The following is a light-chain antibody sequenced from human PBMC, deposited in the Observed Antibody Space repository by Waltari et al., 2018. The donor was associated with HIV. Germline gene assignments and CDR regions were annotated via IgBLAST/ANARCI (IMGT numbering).Light chain of an antibody. CDR3: MQALQTPRT. CDR2: LAS. CDR1: QSLLQGDGYKY. Sequence: DIVLTQSPLSLSVTPGEPASISCGSSQSLLQGDGYKYLDWYLHKPGQPPQLLIYLASNRASGVPDRFSGSGLGTNFTLKINRVEAADVGIYYCMQALQTPRTFGGGTKVEIK. J-gene: IGKJ4*01. V-gene: IGKV2-28*01.